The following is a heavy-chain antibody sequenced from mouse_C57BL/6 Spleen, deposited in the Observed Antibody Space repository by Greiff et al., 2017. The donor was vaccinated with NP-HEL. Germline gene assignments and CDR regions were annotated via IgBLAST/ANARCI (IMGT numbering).Heavy chain of an antibody. Sequence: QVQLQQPGAELVKPGASVKMSCKASGYTFTSYWITWVKQRPGQGLEWIGDIYPGSGSTNYNEKFKSKAPLTVDTSSSTAYMQLSSLTSEDSAVYYCARWYYGSSYAMDYWGQGTSVTVSS. J-gene: IGHJ4*01. D-gene: IGHD1-1*01. CDR3: ARWYYGSSYAMDY. CDR2: IYPGSGST. CDR1: GYTFTSYW. V-gene: IGHV1-55*01.